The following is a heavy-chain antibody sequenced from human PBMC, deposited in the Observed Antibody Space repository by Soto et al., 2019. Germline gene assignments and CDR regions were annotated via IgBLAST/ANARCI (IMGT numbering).Heavy chain of an antibody. V-gene: IGHV1-69*01. CDR2: IIPIFGTA. Sequence: QVQLVQSGAEVKKPGSSVKVSCKASGGTFSSYAISWVRQAPGQGLEWMGGIIPIFGTANYAQKFQGRVTITANESTSTAYMELSSLRSEDTAVYYCAREELEPTPSTWFDPWGQGTLVTFSS. CDR1: GGTFSSYA. D-gene: IGHD1-1*01. J-gene: IGHJ5*02. CDR3: AREELEPTPSTWFDP.